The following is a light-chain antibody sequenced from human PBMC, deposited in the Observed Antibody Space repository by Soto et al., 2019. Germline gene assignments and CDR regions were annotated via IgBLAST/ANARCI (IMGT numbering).Light chain of an antibody. V-gene: IGLV3-25*03. J-gene: IGLJ2*01. CDR1: VLPKQY. CDR2: LDT. Sequence: SYELVQPPSVSVSPGQTAKITCSGDVLPKQYVYWYQQKTGQAPVLLIYLDTERSSGIPERFSASGSGTSATLTIAGVQAEDEADYYCHSADITGTYQVFGGGTKVTVL. CDR3: HSADITGTYQV.